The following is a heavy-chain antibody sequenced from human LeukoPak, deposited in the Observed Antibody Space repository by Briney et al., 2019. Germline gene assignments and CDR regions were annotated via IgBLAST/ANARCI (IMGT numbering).Heavy chain of an antibody. V-gene: IGHV4-59*01. J-gene: IGHJ6*03. Sequence: SETLSLXCTVSGGSISSYYWSWIRQPPGKGLEWIGYIYYSGSTNYNPSLKSRVTISVDTSKNQFSLKLSSVTAADTAVYYCARTTAPVFYYYYYMDVWGKGTTVTVSS. CDR2: IYYSGST. CDR3: ARTTAPVFYYYYYMDV. CDR1: GGSISSYY. D-gene: IGHD4-11*01.